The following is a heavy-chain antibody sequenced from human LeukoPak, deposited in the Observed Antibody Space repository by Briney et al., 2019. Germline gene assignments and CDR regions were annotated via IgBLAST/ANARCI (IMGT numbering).Heavy chain of an antibody. CDR3: ARGVRVWYCSSTSCPKSAFDI. CDR2: IIPILGIA. V-gene: IGHV1-69*04. J-gene: IGHJ3*02. CDR1: GGTFSSYA. Sequence: SVKVSCKASGGTFSSYAISWVRQAPGQGLEWMGRIIPILGIANYAQKFQGRVTITADKSTSTAYMELSSLRSEDTAVYYCARGVRVWYCSSTSCPKSAFDIWGQGTMVTVSS. D-gene: IGHD2-2*01.